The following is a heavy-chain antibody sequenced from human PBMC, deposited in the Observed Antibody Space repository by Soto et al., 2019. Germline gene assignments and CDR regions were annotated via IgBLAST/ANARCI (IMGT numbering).Heavy chain of an antibody. D-gene: IGHD1-26*01. CDR2: ISYSGGT. Sequence: SDTLSLTFTVSGDSISTYYCSWLRKPPGKGLEWIGYISYSGGTNYNPSLKSRVTISVDTSKNRFSLKLSSVTAADTAVYYCARESGGYLGAPDYWGQGILVTVSS. J-gene: IGHJ4*02. V-gene: IGHV4-59*01. CDR3: ARESGGYLGAPDY. CDR1: GDSISTYY.